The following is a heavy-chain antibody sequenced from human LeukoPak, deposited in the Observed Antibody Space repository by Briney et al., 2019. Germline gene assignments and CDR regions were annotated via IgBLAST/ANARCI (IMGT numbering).Heavy chain of an antibody. CDR3: AETTGWPGFDF. Sequence: PSETLSLTCIVSGASTSSRYWRWIRQPPGRALEWIGYIYNCDNTNYNPPLTSGVTISADTSTNHFSLMLPSLTAADTAIFYCAETTGWPGFDFWGPGALVTVSS. CDR1: GASTSSRY. J-gene: IGHJ4*02. CDR2: IYNCDNT. V-gene: IGHV4-59*08. D-gene: IGHD6-19*01.